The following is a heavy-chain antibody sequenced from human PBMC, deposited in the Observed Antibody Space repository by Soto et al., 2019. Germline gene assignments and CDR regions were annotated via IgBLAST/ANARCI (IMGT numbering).Heavy chain of an antibody. J-gene: IGHJ4*02. V-gene: IGHV3-74*01. CDR1: GITFSTYR. Sequence: EVQLVESGGGVVQPGGSLRLSCVVSGITFSTYRMQWVRQAPGKGLVWVSHIKSDGTVTHYTDSVRGRFIISRDNAKNTLFLQMNSLRAEDTAVYYCARENYDFWSGYYLDYWGQGTLVTVSS. D-gene: IGHD3-3*01. CDR2: IKSDGTVT. CDR3: ARENYDFWSGYYLDY.